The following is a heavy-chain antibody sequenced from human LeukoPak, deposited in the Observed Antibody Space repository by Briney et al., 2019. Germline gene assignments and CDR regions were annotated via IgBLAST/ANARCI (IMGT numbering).Heavy chain of an antibody. CDR2: ISYDGSNK. V-gene: IGHV3-30-3*01. Sequence: GGSLRLSCAASGFTFSSYAMHWVRQAPGKGLEWVAVISYDGSNKYYADSVKGRFTISRDNAKNSLYLQMNSLRAEDTAVYYCARDQGGGYSYGWQSFDYWGQGTLVTVSS. D-gene: IGHD5-18*01. J-gene: IGHJ4*02. CDR1: GFTFSSYA. CDR3: ARDQGGGYSYGWQSFDY.